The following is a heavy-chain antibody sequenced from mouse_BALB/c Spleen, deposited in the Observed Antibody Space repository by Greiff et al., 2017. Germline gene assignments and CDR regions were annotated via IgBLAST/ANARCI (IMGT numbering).Heavy chain of an antibody. CDR2: ISSGGSYT. Sequence: EVQLVESGGGLVKPGGSLKLSCAASGFTFSSYAMSWVRQTPEKRLEWVATISSGGSYTYYPDSVKGRFTISRDNAKNTLYLQMSSLRSEDTAMYYCARQGYYGSSHWYFDVWGAGTTVTVSS. J-gene: IGHJ1*01. CDR3: ARQGYYGSSHWYFDV. CDR1: GFTFSSYA. D-gene: IGHD1-1*01. V-gene: IGHV5-9-3*01.